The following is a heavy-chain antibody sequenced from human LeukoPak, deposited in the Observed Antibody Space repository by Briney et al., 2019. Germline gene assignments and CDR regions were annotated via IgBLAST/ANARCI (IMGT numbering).Heavy chain of an antibody. CDR1: GFTFTGHN. CDR3: AKAPSPYYEFWSGNK. V-gene: IGHV3-23*01. J-gene: IGHJ4*02. CDR2: IGGDDDGT. Sequence: GGSLRLSCAASGFTFTGHNMTWLRHAPGNGLDLVSIIGGDDDGTYYADSVNGRFTISRDNSKYTLYLQMNCLRGEVTDVYYCAKAPSPYYEFWSGNKWGQGTLVTVSS. D-gene: IGHD3-3*01.